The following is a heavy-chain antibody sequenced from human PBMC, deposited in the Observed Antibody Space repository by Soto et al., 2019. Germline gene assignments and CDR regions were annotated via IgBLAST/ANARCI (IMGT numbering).Heavy chain of an antibody. CDR1: GFSFSSYG. V-gene: IGHV3-30*18. J-gene: IGHJ6*02. Sequence: QVQLVESGGGVVQPGRSLRLSCAASGFSFSSYGMHWVRQAPGKGLERVAVISYDGDNKYYADSVKGRFTISRDNSTTTVYLQMNSLRAEDTAVYYCAKGEFHIVANGMDVWGQGTTVTVSS. D-gene: IGHD5-12*01. CDR2: ISYDGDNK. CDR3: AKGEFHIVANGMDV.